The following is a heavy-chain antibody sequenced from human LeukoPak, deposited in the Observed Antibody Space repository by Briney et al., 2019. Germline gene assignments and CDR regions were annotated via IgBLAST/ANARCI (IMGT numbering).Heavy chain of an antibody. CDR3: ARDRGGREYSYGEYYFDY. J-gene: IGHJ4*02. CDR2: IIPIFGTA. CDR1: GGTFSSYA. D-gene: IGHD5-18*01. Sequence: ASVKVSCKASGGTFSSYAISWVRQAPGQGLEWMGGIIPIFGTANYAQKFQGRVTITTDESTSTAYMELSSLRSEDTAVYYCARDRGGREYSYGEYYFDYWGQGTLVTVSS. V-gene: IGHV1-69*05.